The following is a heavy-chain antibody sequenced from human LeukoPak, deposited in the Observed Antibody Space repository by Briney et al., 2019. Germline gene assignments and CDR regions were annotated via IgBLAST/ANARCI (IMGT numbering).Heavy chain of an antibody. J-gene: IGHJ4*02. CDR3: AKGDSGSYYGPWGY. CDR2: IYSGGST. CDR1: GFTVSSNY. V-gene: IGHV3-53*01. Sequence: GGSLRLSCAASGFTVSSNYMSWVRQAPGKGLEWVSIIYSGGSTYYADSVKGRFTISRDNSKNTLYLQMNSLRAEDTAVYYCAKGDSGSYYGPWGYWGQGTLVTVSS. D-gene: IGHD1-26*01.